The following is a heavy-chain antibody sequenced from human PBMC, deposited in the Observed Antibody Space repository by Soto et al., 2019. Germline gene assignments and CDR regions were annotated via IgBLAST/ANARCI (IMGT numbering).Heavy chain of an antibody. J-gene: IGHJ6*02. CDR3: ARVPAGPNYYYYGMDV. CDR1: GYTFTSYG. CDR2: ISAYNGNT. V-gene: IGHV1-18*01. Sequence: QVQLVQSGAEVKKPGASVKVSCKASGYTFTSYGISWVRQAPGQGLEWMGWISAYNGNTNYAQKLQGRVTITTDTSTSTAYMELRSLRSDDTAVYYCARVPAGPNYYYYGMDVWGQGTTVTVSS. D-gene: IGHD2-2*01.